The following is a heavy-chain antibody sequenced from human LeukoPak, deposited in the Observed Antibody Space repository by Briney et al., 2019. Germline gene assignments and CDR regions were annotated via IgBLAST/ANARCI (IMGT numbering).Heavy chain of an antibody. Sequence: SETLSLTCTLSGPSISIIDSYWSWIRQPPGKGLEWFGSIYRSERTSYNPSLTSRVTVSGDTSKNHFSLKLSSVTAADTAVYYCARHVQDLGIKVWGQGTTVTVSS. CDR2: IYRSERT. CDR1: GPSISIIDSY. CDR3: ARHVQDLGIKV. V-gene: IGHV4-39*01. J-gene: IGHJ6*02.